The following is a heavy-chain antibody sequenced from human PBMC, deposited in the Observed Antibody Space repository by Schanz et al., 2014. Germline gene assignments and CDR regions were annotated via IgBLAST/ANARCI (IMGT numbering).Heavy chain of an antibody. CDR3: AKSQGSSFDS. CDR2: FNDGGVNK. CDR1: GFSLDIFA. D-gene: IGHD6-13*01. Sequence: EVHLLESGGGLVEPGGSLRLSCATSGFSLDIFAVSWVRQAPGKGLEWVSSFNDGGVNKYYADSVKGRFTISSDNSKSTLYLQMCSLRAEDTAVYYCAKSQGSSFDSWGQGTLVTVSS. V-gene: IGHV3-23*01. J-gene: IGHJ4*02.